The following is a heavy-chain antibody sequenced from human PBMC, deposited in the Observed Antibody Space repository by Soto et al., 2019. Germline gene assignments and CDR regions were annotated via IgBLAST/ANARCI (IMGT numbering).Heavy chain of an antibody. J-gene: IGHJ4*02. V-gene: IGHV4-59*01. CDR2: IYYSGST. Sequence: SETLSLTCTVSGGSISSYYWSWIRQPPGKGLEWIGYIYYSGSTNYNPSLKSRVTISVDTSKNQFSLKLSSVTAADTAVYYCAALELEPTEWKDYWGQGTLVTVSS. CDR1: GGSISSYY. D-gene: IGHD1-1*01. CDR3: AALELEPTEWKDY.